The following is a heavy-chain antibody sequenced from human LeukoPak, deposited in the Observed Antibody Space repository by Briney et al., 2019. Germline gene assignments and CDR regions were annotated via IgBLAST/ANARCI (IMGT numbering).Heavy chain of an antibody. CDR1: GYTFTGYY. J-gene: IGHJ6*03. CDR3: ARDTLTLISESLWFGELGGMDV. CDR2: INPNSGGT. V-gene: IGHV1-2*02. D-gene: IGHD3-10*01. Sequence: ASVKVSCKASGYTFTGYYMHWVRQAPGQGLEWRGWINPNSGGTNYAQKFQGRVNMTRDTYISTAYMELSRLRSDDTAVYYCARDTLTLISESLWFGELGGMDVWGKGTTVTVSS.